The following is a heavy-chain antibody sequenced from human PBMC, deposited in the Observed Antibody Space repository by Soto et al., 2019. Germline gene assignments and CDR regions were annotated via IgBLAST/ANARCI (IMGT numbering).Heavy chain of an antibody. D-gene: IGHD3-3*01. CDR2: ISGSGGST. V-gene: IGHV3-23*01. Sequence: EVQLLESGGGLVQPGGSLRLSCAASGFTFSSYAMSWVRQAPGKGLEWVSAISGSGGSTYYADSVKGRFTISRDNSNNTLYLQMNSLRAEDTAVYYCAKSHAYYDFWSGYLLDYWGQGTLVTVSS. CDR1: GFTFSSYA. CDR3: AKSHAYYDFWSGYLLDY. J-gene: IGHJ4*02.